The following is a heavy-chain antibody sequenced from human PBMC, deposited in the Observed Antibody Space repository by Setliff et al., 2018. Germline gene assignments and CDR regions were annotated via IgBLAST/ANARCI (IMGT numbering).Heavy chain of an antibody. D-gene: IGHD6-19*01. CDR1: GFTFSSYG. Sequence: GGSLRLSCAASGFTFSSYGMNWVRQAPGKGLEWVSYISSSGTAMYYVDSVKGRFTISRDNAKNSLYLQMNSLRVEDTAVYYCARDVVSGWYRRNNYFGMDVWGQGTTVTVSS. J-gene: IGHJ6*02. CDR2: ISSSGTAM. V-gene: IGHV3-48*03. CDR3: ARDVVSGWYRRNNYFGMDV.